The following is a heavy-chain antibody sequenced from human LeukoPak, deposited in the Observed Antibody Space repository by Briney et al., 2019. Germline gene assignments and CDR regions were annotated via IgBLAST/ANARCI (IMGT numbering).Heavy chain of an antibody. V-gene: IGHV4-59*01. CDR2: IFNRGGT. CDR3: GRGNYYYYTDV. J-gene: IGHJ6*03. Sequence: SETLSLTCTVSGGYISSYYWSWIRQPPGKGLEWIGYIFNRGGTNYNPSLKSRVNILVDTSKNQFSLKLSSVTAADTAVYYCGRGNYYYYTDVWGKGTTVTVSS. CDR1: GGYISSYY.